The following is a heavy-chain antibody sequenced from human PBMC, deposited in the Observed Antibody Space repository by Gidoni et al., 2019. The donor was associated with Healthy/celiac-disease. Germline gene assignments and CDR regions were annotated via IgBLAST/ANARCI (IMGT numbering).Heavy chain of an antibody. CDR1: GGSFSGYY. V-gene: IGHV4-34*01. Sequence: QVQLQQCGAGLLKPSETLSLTCAVHGGSFSGYYWSWIRQPPGKGLEWIGEINHSGSTNYNPSLKSRVTISVDTSKNQFSLKLSSVTAADTAVYYCARMGQWLVRDWFDPWGQGTLVTVSS. D-gene: IGHD6-19*01. J-gene: IGHJ5*02. CDR2: INHSGST. CDR3: ARMGQWLVRDWFDP.